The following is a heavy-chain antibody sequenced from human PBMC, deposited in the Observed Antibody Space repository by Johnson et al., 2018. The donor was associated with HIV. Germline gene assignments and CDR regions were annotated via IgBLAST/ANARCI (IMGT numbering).Heavy chain of an antibody. CDR2: ISYDGSNK. CDR1: GFTFSSYA. CDR3: ARVAVAWGHDAFDI. J-gene: IGHJ3*02. D-gene: IGHD6-19*01. V-gene: IGHV3-30-3*01. Sequence: VQLVESGGGVVQPGRSLRLSCAASGFTFSSYAMHWVRQAPGKGLEWVAVISYDGSNKYYADSVKGRFTISRDNSKNTLYLQMNSLRAEDTAVYYCARVAVAWGHDAFDICGQGTMVTVSS.